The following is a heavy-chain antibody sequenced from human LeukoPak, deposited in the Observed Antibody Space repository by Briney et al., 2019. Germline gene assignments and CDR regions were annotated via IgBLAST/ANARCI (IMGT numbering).Heavy chain of an antibody. CDR1: GFTFRSYV. CDR3: AKDEVRGYSYGLGSNAY. Sequence: QSGGSLRLSCAASGFTFRSYVMSWVRQAPGRGLEWVSAVTGSGDGTYYADSVKGRFTISRDNSKNTLYLQMNSLRAEDTAVYYCAKDEVRGYSYGLGSNAYWGQGTLVTVSS. V-gene: IGHV3-23*01. CDR2: VTGSGDGT. D-gene: IGHD5-18*01. J-gene: IGHJ4*02.